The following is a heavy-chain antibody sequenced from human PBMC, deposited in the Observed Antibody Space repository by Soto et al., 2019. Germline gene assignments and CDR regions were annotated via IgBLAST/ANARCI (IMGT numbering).Heavy chain of an antibody. CDR3: ARDPPPSYYDFWSCYQSSSWYDP. CDR1: GYTFTSYG. J-gene: IGHJ5*02. CDR2: ISAYNGNT. V-gene: IGHV1-18*01. D-gene: IGHD3-3*01. Sequence: ASVKVSCKASGYTFTSYGISWVRQAPGQGLEWMGWISAYNGNTNYAQKLQGRVTMTTDTSTSTAYMELRSLRSDDTAVYYCARDPPPSYYDFWSCYQSSSWYDPWGQGNLVTFSS.